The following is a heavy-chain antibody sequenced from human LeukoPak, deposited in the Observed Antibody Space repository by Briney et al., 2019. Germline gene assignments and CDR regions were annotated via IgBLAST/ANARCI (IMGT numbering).Heavy chain of an antibody. CDR2: IYYSGST. V-gene: IGHV4-39*01. J-gene: IGHJ4*02. CDR1: GGYISSSSYY. D-gene: IGHD2-15*01. CDR3: ARHGCSGGSCYSVDY. Sequence: PSETLSLTCTVSGGYISSSSYYWGWIRQPPGKGLEWIGSIYYSGSTYYNPSLKSRVTISVDTSKNQFSLKLSSVTAADTAVYYCARHGCSGGSCYSVDYWGQGTLVTVSS.